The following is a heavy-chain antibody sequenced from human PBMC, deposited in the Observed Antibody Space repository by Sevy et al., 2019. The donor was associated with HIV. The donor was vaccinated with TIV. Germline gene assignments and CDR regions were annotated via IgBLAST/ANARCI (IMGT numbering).Heavy chain of an antibody. J-gene: IGHJ3*02. Sequence: GGSLRLSCAASGFTFSDYYMSWIRQAPGKGLEWVSYISSSGSTIYYADSVKGRFTISRDNAKNSLYLQMHSLRAEDTAVYYCARDRYVHPHHDYGGHEAAFDIWGQGTMVTVSS. V-gene: IGHV3-11*04. CDR2: ISSSGSTI. D-gene: IGHD4-17*01. CDR1: GFTFSDYY. CDR3: ARDRYVHPHHDYGGHEAAFDI.